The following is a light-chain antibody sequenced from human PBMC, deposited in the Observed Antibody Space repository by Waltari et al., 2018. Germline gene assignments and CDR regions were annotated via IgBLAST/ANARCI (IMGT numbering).Light chain of an antibody. V-gene: IGKV1-39*01. CDR3: LQTYSTPQT. CDR1: QTISSY. Sequence: DFQMTQSPSCLSGSVGARVTITCRASQTISSYLNWFQQKSGKAPKLLIYAASSLQSGVPSRFSGSGSGTDVTLSISSLQPEDFATYYCLQTYSTPQTCGQGTKVEIK. J-gene: IGKJ1*01. CDR2: AAS.